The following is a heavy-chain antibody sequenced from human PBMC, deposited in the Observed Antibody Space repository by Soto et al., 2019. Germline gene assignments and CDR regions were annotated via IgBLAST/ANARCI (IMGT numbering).Heavy chain of an antibody. CDR3: AREISDKQLIWFDP. J-gene: IGHJ5*02. CDR2: IYYSGST. D-gene: IGHD6-6*01. Sequence: LTCTVSGGSISSSSYYWGWIRQPPGKGLEWIGSIYYSGSTYYNPSLKSRVTISVDTSISTAYMELSRLRSDDTAVYYCAREISDKQLIWFDPWGQGTLVTVSS. CDR1: GGSISSSSYY. V-gene: IGHV4-39*02.